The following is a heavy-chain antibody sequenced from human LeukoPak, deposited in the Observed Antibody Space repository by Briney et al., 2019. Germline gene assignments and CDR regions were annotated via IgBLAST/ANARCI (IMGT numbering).Heavy chain of an antibody. D-gene: IGHD6-13*01. V-gene: IGHV4-34*01. Sequence: SETLSLTCAVYGGSFSGYYWSWIRQPPGKGLEWIGEINHSGSTYYNPSLKSRVTISVDTSKNQFSLKLSSVTAADTAVYYCARRVGIAAAGFINYWGQGTLVTVSS. CDR3: ARRVGIAAAGFINY. CDR2: INHSGST. CDR1: GGSFSGYY. J-gene: IGHJ4*02.